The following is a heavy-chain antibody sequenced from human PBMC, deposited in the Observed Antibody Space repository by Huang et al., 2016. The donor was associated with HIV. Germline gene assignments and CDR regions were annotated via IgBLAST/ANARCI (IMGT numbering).Heavy chain of an antibody. D-gene: IGHD3-10*01. J-gene: IGHJ4*02. CDR3: TTDLSYRGGSYSIGDF. Sequence: EVQLAVSGGGLVKPGGSLRLSCLGAGFTFTYAWMSWGRQAPGKGVEWVGRIKAKDEGWTTEYAETVKGRFSISRDNSKNTLYLQMNRLRTEDTGTYYCTTDLSYRGGSYSIGDFWGRGTLVTVSS. CDR1: GFTFTYAW. CDR2: IKAKDEGWTT. V-gene: IGHV3-15*01.